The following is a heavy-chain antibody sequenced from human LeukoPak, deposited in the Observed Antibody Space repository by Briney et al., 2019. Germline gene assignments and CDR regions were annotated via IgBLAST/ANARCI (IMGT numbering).Heavy chain of an antibody. J-gene: IGHJ4*02. CDR2: FDPEDGET. D-gene: IGHD6-13*01. Sequence: ASVKVSCKVYGYTLTELSMHWVRQAPGKGLEWMGGFDPEDGETIYAQKFQGRVTMTEDTSTDTAYMELSSLRSEDTAVYYCATPEYSSSWCSFDSWGQGTLVTVSS. V-gene: IGHV1-24*01. CDR3: ATPEYSSSWCSFDS. CDR1: GYTLTELS.